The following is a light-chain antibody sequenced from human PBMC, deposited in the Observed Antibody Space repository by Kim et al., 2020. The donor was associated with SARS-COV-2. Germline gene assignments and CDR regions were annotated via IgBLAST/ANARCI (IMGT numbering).Light chain of an antibody. Sequence: SASVGDRVTITCRASKGIGSYLAWYQQSPGKAPKLLIYDASSRQRGVPSRFSGSGSGTDFTLTISSLQPEDFATYYCQQLNSYPTFGPGTKVDIK. CDR2: DAS. CDR1: KGIGSY. V-gene: IGKV1-9*01. CDR3: QQLNSYPT. J-gene: IGKJ3*01.